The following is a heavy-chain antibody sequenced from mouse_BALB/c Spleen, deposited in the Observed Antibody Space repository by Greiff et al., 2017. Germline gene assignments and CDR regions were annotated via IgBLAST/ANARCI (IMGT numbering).Heavy chain of an antibody. CDR3: ARSGYDLYYAMDY. Sequence: QVQLQQSGAELVRPGSSVKISCKASGYAFSSYWMNWVKQRPGQGLEWIGQIYPGDGDTNYNGKFKGKATLTADKSSSTAYMQLSSLTSEDSAVYFCARSGYDLYYAMDYWGQGTSVTVSS. D-gene: IGHD2-3*01. CDR1: GYAFSSYW. J-gene: IGHJ4*01. CDR2: IYPGDGDT. V-gene: IGHV1-80*01.